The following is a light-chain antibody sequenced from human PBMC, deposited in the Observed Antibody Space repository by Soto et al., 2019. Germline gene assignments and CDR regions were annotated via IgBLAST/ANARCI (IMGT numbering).Light chain of an antibody. CDR3: QQLKSYPFT. CDR1: QGISSA. CDR2: DAS. J-gene: IGKJ5*01. V-gene: IGKV1-13*02. Sequence: AIQLTQSPSSLSVSVGDRVSITCRASQGISSALAWYQHKPGKAPNILLYDASSVHSGVPSRFSGSESGTECTLTISSLQPEDFAIYYCQQLKSYPFTFGQGTRLEIK.